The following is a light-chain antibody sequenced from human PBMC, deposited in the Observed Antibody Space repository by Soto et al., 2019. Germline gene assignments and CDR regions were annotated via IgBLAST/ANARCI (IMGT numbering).Light chain of an antibody. CDR1: QGIRND. CDR3: LQDYTYPWT. Sequence: AIQMTQSPSSLSAFVGDRVTITCRASQGIRNDLGWYQQRPGKAPKLLIYAASSLQSGVPSRFSGSGSGTDFTLTISSLQPEDFATYFCLQDYTYPWTFGQGTKVEIK. CDR2: AAS. V-gene: IGKV1-6*01. J-gene: IGKJ1*01.